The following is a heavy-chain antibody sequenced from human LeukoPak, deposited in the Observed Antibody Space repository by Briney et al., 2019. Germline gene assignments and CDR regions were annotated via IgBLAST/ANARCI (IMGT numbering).Heavy chain of an antibody. CDR2: ISSSCSYT. J-gene: IGHJ5*02. CDR1: GFTFSDYY. D-gene: IGHD6-6*01. CDR3: AKQAQGSSSWFDP. Sequence: PGGSLRLSCEASGFTFSDYYMSWVRQAPGKGLEWVSYISSSCSYTKCADSVKGRFTIPRDSAKNSLYLQVSSLRAEDTALYHCAKQAQGSSSWFDPGGQGTLVAVSS. V-gene: IGHV3-11*03.